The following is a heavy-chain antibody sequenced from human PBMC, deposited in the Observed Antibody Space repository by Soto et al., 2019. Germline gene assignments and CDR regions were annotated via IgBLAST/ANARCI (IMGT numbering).Heavy chain of an antibody. CDR2: IYHSGST. CDR1: SGSISSSNW. V-gene: IGHV4-4*02. J-gene: IGHJ4*02. CDR3: ASMTTVTTNRYFDY. Sequence: PSETLSLTCAVSSGSISSSNWWSWVRQPPGKGLEWIGEIYHSGSTNYNPSLKSRVTISVDKSKNQFSLRLSSVTAADTAVYYCASMTTVTTNRYFDYWGQGTLVTVSS. D-gene: IGHD4-17*01.